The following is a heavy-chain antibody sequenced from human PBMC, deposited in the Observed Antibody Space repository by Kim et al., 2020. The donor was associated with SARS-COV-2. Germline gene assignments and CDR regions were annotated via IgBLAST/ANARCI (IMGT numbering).Heavy chain of an antibody. D-gene: IGHD6-13*01. Sequence: SETLSLTCSVSGGSVSSDSYHWTWIRQPPGKGLEWIGYVYYSGSTNYNPSLRSRVTISLDTSKNQFYLKLSSVTAADTAIYYCARDVIAAAGYFDNWGWGTLVTVSS. CDR2: VYYSGST. CDR3: ARDVIAAAGYFDN. J-gene: IGHJ4*02. V-gene: IGHV4-61*01. CDR1: GGSVSSDSYH.